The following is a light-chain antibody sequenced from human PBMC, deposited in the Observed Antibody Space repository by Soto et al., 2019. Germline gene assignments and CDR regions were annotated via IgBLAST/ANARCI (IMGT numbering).Light chain of an antibody. J-gene: IGKJ1*01. CDR3: QQYGSSRA. CDR1: QSVSSSH. Sequence: EIVLTQFPGTLSLSPGERATLSCRASQSVSSSHLAWYQQKPGQAPRLLIYGVSSRATGIPDRFSGSGSGTDFTLTISRLEPEDFAVYYCQQYGSSRAFGQGTKVDIK. V-gene: IGKV3-20*01. CDR2: GVS.